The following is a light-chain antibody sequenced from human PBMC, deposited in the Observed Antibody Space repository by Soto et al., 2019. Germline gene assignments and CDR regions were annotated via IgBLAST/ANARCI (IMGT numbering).Light chain of an antibody. CDR2: TVS. CDR1: QSLLYSDGKIY. V-gene: IGKV2-30*01. J-gene: IGKJ5*01. Sequence: DVVMTQSPLSLPATLGQPASISCRSTQSLLYSDGKIYLNWFHQRPGQSPRRLIYTVSNRASGVPDRFSGSGSDIEFTLKISRVEAEDVGIYYCMQGTHWPITFGQGTRLEIK. CDR3: MQGTHWPIT.